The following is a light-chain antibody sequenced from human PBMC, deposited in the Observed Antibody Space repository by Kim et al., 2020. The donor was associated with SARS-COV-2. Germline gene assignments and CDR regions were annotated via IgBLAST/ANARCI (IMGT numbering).Light chain of an antibody. V-gene: IGLV1-40*01. Sequence: RSATSSAASRCNDGEDKDVHWYQQLPGTAPRLLIYSYNYRPSGVPDRFSGSRSGTSASLAITGLQAEDEAVYYCETRDGSLRGWVFGGGTQLTVL. CDR3: ETRDGSLRGWV. CDR2: SYN. CDR1: RCNDGEDKD. J-gene: IGLJ3*02.